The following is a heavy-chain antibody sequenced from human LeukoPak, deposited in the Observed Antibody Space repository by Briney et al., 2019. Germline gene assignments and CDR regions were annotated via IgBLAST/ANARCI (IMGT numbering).Heavy chain of an antibody. Sequence: PGGSLRLSCAASGFTFSSYWMHWVRQGPGKGLVWVSRINIDGNTTTYADSVRGRFTVSRDNAKNTLYLQMNSLRAEDTAVYCCARGYSGSYRIDYWGQGTLVTVSS. CDR3: ARGYSGSYRIDY. V-gene: IGHV3-74*01. D-gene: IGHD1-26*01. CDR2: INIDGNTT. CDR1: GFTFSSYW. J-gene: IGHJ4*02.